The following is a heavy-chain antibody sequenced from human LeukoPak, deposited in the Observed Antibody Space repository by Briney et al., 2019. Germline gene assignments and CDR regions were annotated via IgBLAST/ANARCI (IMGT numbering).Heavy chain of an antibody. V-gene: IGHV3-21*01. CDR2: IPSSSRHI. CDR1: GFTFSSYS. CDR3: ARVNSPLNIVVVPAAMPASYYYYGMDV. D-gene: IGHD2-2*01. J-gene: IGHJ6*02. Sequence: GGSLRLSCAASGFTFSSYSMNWVRQAPGKGLEWVSSIPSSSRHILYADSVKGRFTIYRDNAKNSLYLQMNSLRAEDTDVYYCARVNSPLNIVVVPAAMPASYYYYGMDVWGQGTTVTVAS.